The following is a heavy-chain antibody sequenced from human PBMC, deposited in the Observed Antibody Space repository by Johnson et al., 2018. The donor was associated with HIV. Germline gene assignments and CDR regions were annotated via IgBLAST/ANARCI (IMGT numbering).Heavy chain of an antibody. D-gene: IGHD6-6*01. CDR3: AKGPNGQLDDAFHI. V-gene: IGHV3-33*06. Sequence: QVQLVESGGGVVQPGRSLRLSCAASGFTFSSYGMHWVRQAPGKWLEWVAVIWYDGNNKYYADSVKGRFTISRDNSKNTLYLQMNSLRAEDTAVYYCAKGPNGQLDDAFHIWGQGTMVTVSS. CDR1: GFTFSSYG. CDR2: IWYDGNNK. J-gene: IGHJ3*02.